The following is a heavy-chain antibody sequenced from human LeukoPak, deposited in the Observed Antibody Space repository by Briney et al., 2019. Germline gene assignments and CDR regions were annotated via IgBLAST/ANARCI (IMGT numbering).Heavy chain of an antibody. Sequence: GESLKISCKGSGYSFTSYWIGWVRQMPGKGLEWMGIIYPGDPDTRYSPSFQGQVTISADKSISTAYLQWSSLKASDTAMYYCARTGIFADYQRGAFDIWGQGTMVTVSS. V-gene: IGHV5-51*01. CDR1: GYSFTSYW. CDR2: IYPGDPDT. D-gene: IGHD3-3*02. J-gene: IGHJ3*02. CDR3: ARTGIFADYQRGAFDI.